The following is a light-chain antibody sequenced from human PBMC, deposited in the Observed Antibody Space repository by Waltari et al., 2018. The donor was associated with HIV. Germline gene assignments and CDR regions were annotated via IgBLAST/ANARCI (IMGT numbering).Light chain of an antibody. CDR3: GTLDSVLSSYL. V-gene: IGLV1-51*01. J-gene: IGLJ1*01. Sequence: QSVLTQPPSVSAAPGEKVTISCSGSSSNIGKNYVSWYQQFPGTAPKLLIYDEKRRPSEVPDRFSGSTSGSSATLDITGLQTGDEADYFCGTLDSVLSSYLFGDGTKVTVL. CDR2: DEK. CDR1: SSNIGKNY.